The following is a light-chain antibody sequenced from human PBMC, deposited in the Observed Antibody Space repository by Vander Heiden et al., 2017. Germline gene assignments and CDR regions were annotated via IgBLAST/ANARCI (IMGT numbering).Light chain of an antibody. CDR1: QSISTW. CDR2: KAS. Sequence: DIQMTQSPSTLSASVGDRVTITCRASQSISTWLAWYQQKPGKAPKVLIYKASSLEGGVPSRFSGSGSGTEFTLTISSLQPDDFATYYCQQYNSNFYTFGQGTKLEIK. CDR3: QQYNSNFYT. J-gene: IGKJ2*01. V-gene: IGKV1-5*03.